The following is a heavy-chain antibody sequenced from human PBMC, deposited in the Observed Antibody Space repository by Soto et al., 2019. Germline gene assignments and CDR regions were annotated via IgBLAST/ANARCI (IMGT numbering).Heavy chain of an antibody. V-gene: IGHV3-33*01. J-gene: IGHJ6*03. CDR1: GFTFSSYG. CDR3: ARDHSTAMVPHYYMDV. Sequence: PGGSLRLSCAASGFTFSSYGMHWVRQAPGKGLEWVAVIWYDGSNKYYADSVKGRFTISRDNSKNTLYLQMNSLRAEDTAVYYCARDHSTAMVPHYYMDVWGKGTTVTVSS. CDR2: IWYDGSNK. D-gene: IGHD5-18*01.